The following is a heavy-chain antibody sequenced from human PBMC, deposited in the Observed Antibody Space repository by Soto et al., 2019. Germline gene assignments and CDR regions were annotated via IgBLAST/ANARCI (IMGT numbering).Heavy chain of an antibody. V-gene: IGHV1-46*01. CDR1: GYTFTSYY. CDR2: INPSGGST. Sequence: QVQLVQSGAEVKKPGASVKVSCKASGYTFTSYYMHWVRQAPGQGLEWMGIINPSGGSTSYAQKFQGRATMTRDTSTSTVYMELSSLRSEDTAVYYCARDREVVLVPAAMNYYGMDVWGQGTTVTVSS. CDR3: ARDREVVLVPAAMNYYGMDV. D-gene: IGHD2-2*01. J-gene: IGHJ6*02.